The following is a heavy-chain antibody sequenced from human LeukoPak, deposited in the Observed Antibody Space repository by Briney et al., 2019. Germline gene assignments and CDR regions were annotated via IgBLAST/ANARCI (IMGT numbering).Heavy chain of an antibody. V-gene: IGHV1-58*01. CDR3: AAEGSGPYYMDV. J-gene: IGHJ6*03. Sequence: SVKVSCKASGFTFTSSAVQWVRQARGQRLEWIGWIVVGSGNTNYAQKFQERVTITRDMSTSTAYMELSSLRSEDTAVYYCAAEGSGPYYMDVWGKGTTVTVSS. CDR1: GFTFTSSA. CDR2: IVVGSGNT. D-gene: IGHD3-10*01.